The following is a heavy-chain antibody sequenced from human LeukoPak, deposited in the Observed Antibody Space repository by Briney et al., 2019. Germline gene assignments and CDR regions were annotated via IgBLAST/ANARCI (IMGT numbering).Heavy chain of an antibody. D-gene: IGHD4-17*01. V-gene: IGHV3-23*01. J-gene: IGHJ4*02. CDR3: AKDRGYGDYFDY. CDR2: ISGSGGST. CDR1: GFIFSSYA. Sequence: GGSLRLSCAASGFIFSSYAMSWVRQAPGKGLEWVSAISGSGGSTYYADSVKGRFTISRDNSKNTLYLQMNSLRAEDTAVYYCAKDRGYGDYFDYWGPGTLVTVSS.